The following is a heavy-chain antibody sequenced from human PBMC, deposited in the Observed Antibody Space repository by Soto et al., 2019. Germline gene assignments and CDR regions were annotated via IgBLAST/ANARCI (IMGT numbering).Heavy chain of an antibody. CDR1: AVSITSHY. CDR3: ARHLRSRGWFVP. D-gene: IGHD6-6*01. Sequence: SETLSLTCDVSAVSITSHYWNWIRQSPGMGPERIRPTYFRGSASYIPSLKSRVTISLDTSKDQLSLTLSAVTDADSAVYYCARHLRSRGWFVPVGPGILVAVSS. J-gene: IGHJ5*02. V-gene: IGHV4-59*11. CDR2: TYFRGSA.